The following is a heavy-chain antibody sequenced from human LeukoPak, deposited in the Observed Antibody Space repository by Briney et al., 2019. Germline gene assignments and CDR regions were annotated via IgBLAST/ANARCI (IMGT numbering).Heavy chain of an antibody. CDR2: IYHSGST. V-gene: IGHV4-30-2*01. J-gene: IGHJ6*03. Sequence: SQTLSLTCTVSGGSISSGGYYWSWIRQPPGKGLEWIGYIYHSGSTYYNPSLKSRVTISVDRSKNQFSLKLSSVTAADTAVYYCVGFGYSSSWYGKNYYYYMDVWGKGTTVTVSS. CDR1: GGSISSGGYY. CDR3: VGFGYSSSWYGKNYYYYMDV. D-gene: IGHD6-13*01.